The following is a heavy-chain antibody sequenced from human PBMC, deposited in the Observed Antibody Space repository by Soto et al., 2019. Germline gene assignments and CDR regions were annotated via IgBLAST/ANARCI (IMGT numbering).Heavy chain of an antibody. V-gene: IGHV4-34*01. Sequence: QVQLQQWGAGLVKPSETLSLSCAVYGQSFSGHSWAWIRQPPGKGLEWIGEISESGSTYYNPSLTSRVTISTGTSKNQFSLKLNSVTAADTAAYFCARGSGIVALPGELEDVNYDFWGQGTLVNVSS. J-gene: IGHJ4*02. CDR2: ISESGST. CDR3: ARGSGIVALPGELEDVNYDF. D-gene: IGHD1-1*01. CDR1: GQSFSGHS.